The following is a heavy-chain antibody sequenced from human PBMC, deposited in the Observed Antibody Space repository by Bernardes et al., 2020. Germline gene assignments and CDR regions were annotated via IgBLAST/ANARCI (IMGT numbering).Heavy chain of an antibody. Sequence: SLRLSCAASGFTFSSYWMSWVRQAPGKGLEWVANIKQDGSEKYYVDSVKGRFTISRDNAKNSLYLQMNSLRAEDTAVYYCARDRRWNPRGYFDYWGQGTLVTVSS. J-gene: IGHJ4*02. V-gene: IGHV3-7*01. D-gene: IGHD1-1*01. CDR1: GFTFSSYW. CDR2: IKQDGSEK. CDR3: ARDRRWNPRGYFDY.